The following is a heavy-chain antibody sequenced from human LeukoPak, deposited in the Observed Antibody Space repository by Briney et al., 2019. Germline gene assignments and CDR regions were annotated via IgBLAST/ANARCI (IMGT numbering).Heavy chain of an antibody. J-gene: IGHJ6*02. CDR3: ASVGYCSSSSCYLPYYGMDV. CDR2: IYYTGST. Sequence: NPSETLSLTCTVSGAFISSSIYYWAWIRHPPGKGLEWIGIIYYTGSTHSNPSLKSRLTISVDTSKNQFSLNLSSVTAADTAVYYCASVGYCSSSSCYLPYYGMDVWGQGTTVTVSS. D-gene: IGHD2-2*01. CDR1: GAFISSSIYY. V-gene: IGHV4-39*01.